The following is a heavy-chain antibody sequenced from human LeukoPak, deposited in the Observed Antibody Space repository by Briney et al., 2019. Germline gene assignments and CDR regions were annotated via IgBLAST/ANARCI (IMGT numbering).Heavy chain of an antibody. D-gene: IGHD1-26*01. CDR1: GFTFSSYW. Sequence: GGSLRLSCAAPGFTFSSYWMSWVRQAPGKGLEWEANIKQDGSEKYYVDSVKGRFTISRDNAKNSLYLQMNSLRAEDTAVYYCARDYSWELLMDYWGQGTLVTVSS. CDR2: IKQDGSEK. J-gene: IGHJ4*02. CDR3: ARDYSWELLMDY. V-gene: IGHV3-7*03.